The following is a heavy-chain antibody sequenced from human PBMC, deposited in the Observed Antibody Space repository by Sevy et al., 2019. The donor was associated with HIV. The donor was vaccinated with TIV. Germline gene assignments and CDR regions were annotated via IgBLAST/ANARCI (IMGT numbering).Heavy chain of an antibody. CDR2: IYHSENT. Sequence: SETLSLTCSVSGGSITSNNYYWGWIRQPPGKGLEWIGSIYHSENTYCNPSLKSRVTVSVDTSRSHFSLKVTSVAASDTAVYFCASQPGYRSTYYGFSLSRTFDSWGPGTLVTVSS. D-gene: IGHD6-19*01. J-gene: IGHJ4*02. V-gene: IGHV4-39*01. CDR1: GGSITSNNYY. CDR3: ASQPGYRSTYYGFSLSRTFDS.